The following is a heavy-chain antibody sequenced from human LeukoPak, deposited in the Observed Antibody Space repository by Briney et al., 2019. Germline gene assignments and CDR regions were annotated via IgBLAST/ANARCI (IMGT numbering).Heavy chain of an antibody. J-gene: IGHJ3*02. Sequence: GGSLRLSCAASGFTFDDYTMHWVRQAPGKGLEWVSLISWDDITTYYADSVKGRCTISRDNLKNVLYLQMNSLKVEDTALYYCARGLFLSGYLDAFDIWGQGTVVTVSS. CDR2: ISWDDITT. D-gene: IGHD3-22*01. CDR1: GFTFDDYT. CDR3: ARGLFLSGYLDAFDI. V-gene: IGHV3-43*01.